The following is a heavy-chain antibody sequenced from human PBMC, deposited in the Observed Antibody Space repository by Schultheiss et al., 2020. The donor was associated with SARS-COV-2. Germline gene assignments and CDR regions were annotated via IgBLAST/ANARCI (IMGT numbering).Heavy chain of an antibody. J-gene: IGHJ6*02. Sequence: SETLSLTCAVYGGSFSGYYWSWIRQFPGKGLEWIGEISHGGSTNYNPSLKSRVTISVDTSKNQFSLKLSSVTAADTAVYYCASRCSSTSCPAGRYYYYYGMDVWGQGTTVTVSS. CDR2: ISHGGST. CDR1: GGSFSGYY. D-gene: IGHD2-2*01. V-gene: IGHV4-34*01. CDR3: ASRCSSTSCPAGRYYYYYGMDV.